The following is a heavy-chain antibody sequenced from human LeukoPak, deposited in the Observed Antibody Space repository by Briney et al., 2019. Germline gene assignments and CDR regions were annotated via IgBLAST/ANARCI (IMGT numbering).Heavy chain of an antibody. CDR2: INQSGST. J-gene: IGHJ4*02. V-gene: IGHV4-34*01. D-gene: IGHD6-6*01. CDR1: GGSSSGYY. Sequence: SETLSLTCAVYGGSSSGYYWSWIRQPPGKGLEWIGEINQSGSTNQNPSLKSRVTISIDTSKNQFSLKLSSVTAADTAVYYCARRSIAARPDDYWGQGTLVTVSS. CDR3: ARRSIAARPDDY.